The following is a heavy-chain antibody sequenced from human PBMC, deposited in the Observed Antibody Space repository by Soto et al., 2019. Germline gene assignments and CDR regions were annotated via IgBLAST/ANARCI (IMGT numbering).Heavy chain of an antibody. CDR1: GFTFGDFY. CDR3: ASPNLNSRGGVLNL. D-gene: IGHD1-7*01. Sequence: QAQLVESGGDLVQPGGSLRLSCAASGFTFGDFYMTWIRLAPGKGLEWISYISKTCPSIYYADSVKGRFSMSRDNAESSLFHQMKGLRAEDTAVYYCASPNLNSRGGVLNLWGRGTLVIVSS. J-gene: IGHJ4*02. V-gene: IGHV3-11*01. CDR2: ISKTCPSI.